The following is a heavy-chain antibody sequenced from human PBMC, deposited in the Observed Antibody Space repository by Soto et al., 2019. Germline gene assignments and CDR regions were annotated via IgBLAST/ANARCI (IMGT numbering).Heavy chain of an antibody. CDR1: GFTFSSYA. Sequence: GGSLRLSCAASGFTFSSYAMHWVRQAPGKGLEYVSAISSNGGSTYYANSVKGRFTISRDNSKNTLYLQMGSLRAEDMAVYYCARDQSIYAYAFDIWGQGTMVTVSS. CDR3: ARDQSIYAYAFDI. V-gene: IGHV3-64*01. CDR2: ISSNGGST. D-gene: IGHD3-16*01. J-gene: IGHJ3*02.